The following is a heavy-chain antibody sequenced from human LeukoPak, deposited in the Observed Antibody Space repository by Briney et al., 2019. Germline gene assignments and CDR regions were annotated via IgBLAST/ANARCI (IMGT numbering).Heavy chain of an antibody. CDR2: IYPGDSNT. CDR1: GYSFTSYW. D-gene: IGHD2-15*01. J-gene: IGHJ4*02. CDR3: ARHVRYCSGGSCHSHFDY. V-gene: IGHV5-51*01. Sequence: GESLKISCKGSGYSFTSYWIGWVRQMPGKLLEWMWIIYPGDSNTRYSPSFQGQVTISADRSISTAYLQWSGLQASDTAMFYCARHVRYCSGGSCHSHFDYWGQGTLVTVSS.